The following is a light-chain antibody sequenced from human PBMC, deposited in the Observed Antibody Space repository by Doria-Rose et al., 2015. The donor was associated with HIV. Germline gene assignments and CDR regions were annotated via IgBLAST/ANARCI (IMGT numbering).Light chain of an antibody. CDR3: QQYYDTPS. CDR1: QSLLYTSKNY. Sequence: TQSPESLGMSLGERATLNCKSNQSLLYTSKNYLAWYQQKPGQPPILLIYWASTRQSGVPARFSGSVSGTDFTLTISSLEAEDVAVYYCQQYYDTPSFGPGTTVDIK. CDR2: WAS. V-gene: IGKV4-1*01. J-gene: IGKJ3*01.